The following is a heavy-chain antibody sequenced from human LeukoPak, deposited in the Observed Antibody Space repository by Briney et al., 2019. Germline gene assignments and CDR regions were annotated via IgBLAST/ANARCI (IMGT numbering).Heavy chain of an antibody. V-gene: IGHV3-11*01. Sequence: GGSLRLSCAASGFTFSDYYMSWIRQAPGKGLEWVSYISSSGSTIYYADSVKGPFTISRDNAKNSLYLQMNSLRAEDTAVYYCARDSIAAAGSLELDYWGQGTLVTVSS. CDR1: GFTFSDYY. J-gene: IGHJ4*02. CDR2: ISSSGSTI. D-gene: IGHD6-13*01. CDR3: ARDSIAAAGSLELDY.